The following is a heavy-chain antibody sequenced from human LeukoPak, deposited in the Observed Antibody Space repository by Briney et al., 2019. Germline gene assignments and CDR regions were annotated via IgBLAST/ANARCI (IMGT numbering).Heavy chain of an antibody. D-gene: IGHD3-22*01. J-gene: IGHJ4*02. CDR3: ARGPDSSGYYFDY. Sequence: PVKVSCKASGGTFSSYAISWVRQAPGQGLEWMGGIIPIFGTANYAQKFQGRVTITADESTSTAYMELSSLRSEDTAVYYCARGPDSSGYYFDYWGQGTLVTVSS. CDR2: IIPIFGTA. CDR1: GGTFSSYA. V-gene: IGHV1-69*13.